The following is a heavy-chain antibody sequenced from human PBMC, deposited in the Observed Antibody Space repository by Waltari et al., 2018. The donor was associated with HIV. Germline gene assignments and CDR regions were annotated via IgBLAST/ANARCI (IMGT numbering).Heavy chain of an antibody. Sequence: QVQLQESGPGLVKPSETLSLTCTVSGGSISSYYWSWIRQPPGKGLEWIGYIYYSGSTNYNPSRKGRVTISVDTSKNQFSLKLSSVTAADTAVYYCARDYYDSSGSSYGMDVWGQGTTVTVSS. V-gene: IGHV4-59*01. CDR2: IYYSGST. CDR1: GGSISSYY. D-gene: IGHD3-22*01. J-gene: IGHJ6*02. CDR3: ARDYYDSSGSSYGMDV.